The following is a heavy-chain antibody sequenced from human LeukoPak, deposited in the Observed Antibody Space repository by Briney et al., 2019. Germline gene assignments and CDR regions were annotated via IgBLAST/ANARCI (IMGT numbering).Heavy chain of an antibody. D-gene: IGHD6-19*01. CDR3: ARNPESGWYPYFDY. CDR2: IYYSGST. Sequence: SETLSLTCTVSGGSISSYYWSWIRQPPGKGLEWIGYIYYSGSTNYNPSLKSRVTISVGTSKNQFSLKLSSVTAADTAVYYCARNPESGWYPYFDYWGQGTLVTVSS. V-gene: IGHV4-59*01. J-gene: IGHJ4*02. CDR1: GGSISSYY.